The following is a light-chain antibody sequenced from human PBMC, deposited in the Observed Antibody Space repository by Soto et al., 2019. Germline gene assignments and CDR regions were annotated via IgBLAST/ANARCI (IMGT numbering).Light chain of an antibody. Sequence: QSVLTQPPSVSGAPGQRVTISCTGTSSNIGATYDVHWYQHLPGTAPKLLIYANNNRPSGVPDRFSGSKSGTSASLAITGLQAEYEADYYCQSYDSSLSGSVFGGGTKLTVL. V-gene: IGLV1-40*01. CDR1: SSNIGATYD. J-gene: IGLJ2*01. CDR2: ANN. CDR3: QSYDSSLSGSV.